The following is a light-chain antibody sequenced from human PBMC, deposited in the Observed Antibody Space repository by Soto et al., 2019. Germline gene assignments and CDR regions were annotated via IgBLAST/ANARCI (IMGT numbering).Light chain of an antibody. J-gene: IGKJ1*01. Sequence: ERVMTQSPATLSASPGERATLSCRASQRISNYLAWYQQKPGQAPRLLISGASTRATGIPARFSGSGSGTEFTLTISSLQSEDFAVYYCQQYNNWPPTFGQGTRWIS. CDR1: QRISNY. CDR2: GAS. CDR3: QQYNNWPPT. V-gene: IGKV3-15*01.